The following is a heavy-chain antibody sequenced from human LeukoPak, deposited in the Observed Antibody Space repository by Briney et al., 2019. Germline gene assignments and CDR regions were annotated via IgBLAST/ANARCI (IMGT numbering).Heavy chain of an antibody. D-gene: IGHD1-26*01. J-gene: IGHJ4*02. CDR2: IYNGGST. CDR3: ARDRELGY. CDR1: GGSISIYY. Sequence: SETLSLTCTVSGGSISIYYWSWIRQPPGKVLEWIGYIYNGGSTNYNPSLKNQVTISVDTSKNQFSLKLSSVTAADTAIYYCARDRELGYWGQGTLVTVSS. V-gene: IGHV4-59*01.